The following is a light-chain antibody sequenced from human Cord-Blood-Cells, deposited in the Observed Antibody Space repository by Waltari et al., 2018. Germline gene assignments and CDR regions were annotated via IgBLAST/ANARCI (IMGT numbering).Light chain of an antibody. Sequence: QSALTQPRPVSGSPGQSVTIPCTGTSSYVGGYNSVTWYQQHPGKAPKLMIYDVSKRPSGVPDRFSGSKSGNTASLTISGLQAEDEADYYCCSYAGSYTFVVFGGGTKLTVL. V-gene: IGLV2-11*01. CDR3: CSYAGSYTFVV. J-gene: IGLJ2*01. CDR2: DVS. CDR1: SSYVGGYNS.